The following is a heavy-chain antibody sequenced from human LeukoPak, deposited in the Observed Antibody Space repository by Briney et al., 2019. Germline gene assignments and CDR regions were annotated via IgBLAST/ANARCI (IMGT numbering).Heavy chain of an antibody. CDR3: ARERRYYYGSSAYQPSYLQH. D-gene: IGHD3-22*01. V-gene: IGHV4-59*01. CDR1: GGSISSYY. J-gene: IGHJ1*01. Sequence: SETLSLTCTVSGGSISSYYWSWIRQPPGKGLEWIGYIYYSGSTNYNPSLKSRVTISVDTSKNQLSLRLRSVTAADTAVYYCARERRYYYGSSAYQPSYLQHWGQGTLVTVSS. CDR2: IYYSGST.